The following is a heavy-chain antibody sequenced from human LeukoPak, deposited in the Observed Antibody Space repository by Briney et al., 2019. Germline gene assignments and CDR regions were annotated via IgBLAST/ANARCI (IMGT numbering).Heavy chain of an antibody. CDR2: IHSGGST. D-gene: IGHD3-22*01. Sequence: GGSLRLSCAASGFTVSSNYMSWVRQAPGKGLEWVSVIHSGGSTYYADSVKGRFTISGDNSKNTLYLQMNSLRAEDTAVYYCARGLYYYDSSGYLYYWGQGTLVTVSS. CDR3: ARGLYYYDSSGYLYY. J-gene: IGHJ4*02. V-gene: IGHV3-53*01. CDR1: GFTVSSNY.